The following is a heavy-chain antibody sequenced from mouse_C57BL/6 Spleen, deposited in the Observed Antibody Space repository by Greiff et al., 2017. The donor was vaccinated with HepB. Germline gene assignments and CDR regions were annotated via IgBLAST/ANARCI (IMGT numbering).Heavy chain of an antibody. V-gene: IGHV1-80*01. Sequence: VQVVESGAELVKPGASVKISCKASGYAFSSYWMNWVKQRPGKGLEWIGQIYPGDGDTNYNGKFKGKATLTADKSSSTAYMQLSSLTSEDSAVYFCARLNYGSSYLDDWGQGTTLTVSS. CDR2: IYPGDGDT. CDR1: GYAFSSYW. D-gene: IGHD1-1*01. J-gene: IGHJ2*01. CDR3: ARLNYGSSYLDD.